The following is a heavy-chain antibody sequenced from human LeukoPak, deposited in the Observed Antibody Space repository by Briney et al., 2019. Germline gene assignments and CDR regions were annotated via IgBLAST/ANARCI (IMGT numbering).Heavy chain of an antibody. Sequence: SETLSLTCTVSGGSISSYYWSWIRQPPGKGLEWIGYIYYSGSTNYNPSLKSRVTISVDTSKNQSSLKLSSVTAADTAVYYCAREYCSGGSCYGNFDYWGQGTLVTVSS. D-gene: IGHD2-15*01. J-gene: IGHJ4*02. CDR3: AREYCSGGSCYGNFDY. CDR2: IYYSGST. CDR1: GGSISSYY. V-gene: IGHV4-59*01.